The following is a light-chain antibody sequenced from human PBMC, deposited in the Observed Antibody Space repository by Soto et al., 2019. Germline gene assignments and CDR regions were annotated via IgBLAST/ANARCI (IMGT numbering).Light chain of an antibody. J-gene: IGLJ1*01. CDR1: SSDVGGYNY. CDR3: SSYTSSSTLV. Sequence: QSALTQPASVSGSPGQSITISCTGTSSDVGGYNYVSWYQQHPGKAPKLMIYEVSNRPSGVSNRFSGSKSGKMASLTISGLQAEDEADYYCSSYTSSSTLVFGTGTKVTVL. V-gene: IGLV2-14*01. CDR2: EVS.